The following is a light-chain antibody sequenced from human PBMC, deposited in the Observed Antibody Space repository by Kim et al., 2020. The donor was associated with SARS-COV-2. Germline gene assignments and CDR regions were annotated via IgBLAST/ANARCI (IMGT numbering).Light chain of an antibody. CDR3: QVWDSSSDQVL. CDR2: YDG. J-gene: IGLJ2*01. Sequence: SYELTQPPSVSVAPGQTARITCGGNNIGGKTVHWYQQRPGQAPVLVIRYDGDRPSGIPERFSGSNSGNTATLTISRVAAGDEADYYCQVWDSSSDQVLFGGGTQVTVL. V-gene: IGLV3-21*01. CDR1: NIGGKT.